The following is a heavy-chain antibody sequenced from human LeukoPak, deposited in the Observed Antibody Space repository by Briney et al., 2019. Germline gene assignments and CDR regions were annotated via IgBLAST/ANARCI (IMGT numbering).Heavy chain of an antibody. D-gene: IGHD1-26*01. Sequence: GASVKVSCKASGYTFTSYGISWVQQAPGQGLEWMGGNIPIFGTANYAQKFQGRVTITTDESTSTAYMELSSLRSEDTAVYYCARGPSFGGELDWGQGTLVTVSS. CDR1: GYTFTSYG. V-gene: IGHV1-69*05. CDR2: NIPIFGTA. J-gene: IGHJ4*02. CDR3: ARGPSFGGELD.